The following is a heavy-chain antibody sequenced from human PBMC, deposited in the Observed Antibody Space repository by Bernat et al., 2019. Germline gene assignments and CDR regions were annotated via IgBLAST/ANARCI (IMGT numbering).Heavy chain of an antibody. V-gene: IGHV3-15*07. CDR1: GLTFSDAW. CDR2: IKRKSDGGTI. D-gene: IGHD5-12*01. J-gene: IGHJ4*02. CDR3: VTERSGSFEN. Sequence: EVQLVESGGDLVQPGGSLRLSCAASGLTFSDAWMNWVRQVPGKGLEWVGLIKRKSDGGTIDYAAPGKGRFTISRDDSKDTLYLQMSSLKSEDTGVYYCVTERSGSFENWGQGTLVTVSS.